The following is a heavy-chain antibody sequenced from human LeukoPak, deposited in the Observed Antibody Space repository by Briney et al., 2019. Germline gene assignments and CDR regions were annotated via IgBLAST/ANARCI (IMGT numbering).Heavy chain of an antibody. CDR1: GFTFSPHA. J-gene: IGHJ3*02. D-gene: IGHD1-26*01. CDR2: ISSDGSDK. CDR3: ASQIVGARAFDI. Sequence: SGGSLRLSCAASGFTFSPHAMHWVRQAPGKGLKWVAVISSDGSDKYYADSVQGRFTISRDNSKDTLYLQMNSLRAEDTAVYYCASQIVGARAFDIWGQGTMVTVSS. V-gene: IGHV3-30*14.